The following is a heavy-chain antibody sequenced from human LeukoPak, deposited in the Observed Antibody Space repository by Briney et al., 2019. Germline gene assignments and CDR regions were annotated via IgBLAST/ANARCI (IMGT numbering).Heavy chain of an antibody. D-gene: IGHD3-16*02. J-gene: IGHJ3*02. CDR3: ARKTEGDIMITFGGVIVPRDAFDI. CDR1: GFTFSSYA. Sequence: GSLRLSCAASGFTFSSYAMHWVRQAPGKGLEWIGEIYHSGSTNYNPSLKSRVTISVDKSKNQFSLKLSSVTAADTAVYYCARKTEGDIMITFGGVIVPRDAFDIWGQGTMVTVSS. CDR2: IYHSGST. V-gene: IGHV4-4*02.